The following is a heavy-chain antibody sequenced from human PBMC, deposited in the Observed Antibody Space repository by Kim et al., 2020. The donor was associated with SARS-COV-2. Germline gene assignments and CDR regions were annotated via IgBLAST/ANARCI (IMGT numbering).Heavy chain of an antibody. CDR3: ASYYDILSAYFDY. Sequence: SNPSLKGRVTISVDTSKNQFSLKLSSVTAADTAVYYCASYYDILSAYFDYWGQGTLVTVSS. V-gene: IGHV4-39*01. J-gene: IGHJ4*02. D-gene: IGHD3-9*01.